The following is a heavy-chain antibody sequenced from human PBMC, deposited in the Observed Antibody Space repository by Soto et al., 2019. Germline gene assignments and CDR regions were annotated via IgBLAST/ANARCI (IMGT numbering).Heavy chain of an antibody. V-gene: IGHV3-23*01. Sequence: PGGSLRLSCAASGFTFSSYAMSWVRQAPGRGLEWVSAISGSGGSTYYADSVKGRFTISRDNSKNTLYLQMNSLRAEDTAVYYCAKDQGDILTGYYWGPFDYWGQGTLVTVSS. CDR3: AKDQGDILTGYYWGPFDY. J-gene: IGHJ4*02. CDR2: ISGSGGST. D-gene: IGHD3-9*01. CDR1: GFTFSSYA.